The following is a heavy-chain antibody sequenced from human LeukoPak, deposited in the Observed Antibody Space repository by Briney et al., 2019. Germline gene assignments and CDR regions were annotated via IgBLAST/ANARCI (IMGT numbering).Heavy chain of an antibody. D-gene: IGHD2-15*01. V-gene: IGHV1-69*04. J-gene: IGHJ5*02. CDR2: IIPILGIA. Sequence: ASVKVSCKASGGTFSSYAISWVRQAPGQGLEWMGRIIPILGIANYAQKFQGRVTITADKSTSTAYMELSSLRSEDTAVYYCARDGFSDIVVVVAAKISWFDPWGQGTLVTVSS. CDR1: GGTFSSYA. CDR3: ARDGFSDIVVVVAAKISWFDP.